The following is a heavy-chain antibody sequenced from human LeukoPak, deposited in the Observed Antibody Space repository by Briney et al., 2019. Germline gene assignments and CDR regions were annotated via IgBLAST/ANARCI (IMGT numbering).Heavy chain of an antibody. CDR3: ARANPPIV. J-gene: IGHJ4*02. CDR2: ISSSSSTI. D-gene: IGHD3-16*02. V-gene: IGHV3-48*02. CDR1: GFTFSDYS. Sequence: GGSLRLSCAASGFTFSDYSMNLVRQAPGKGLELVSYISSSSSTIQYAHSVKGRFTISRDNAKNSLYLQMNSLRDEDTAVYYCARANPPIVWGQGTLVTVSS.